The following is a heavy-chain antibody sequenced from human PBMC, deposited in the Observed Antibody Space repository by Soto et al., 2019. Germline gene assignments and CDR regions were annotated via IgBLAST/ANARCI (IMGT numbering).Heavy chain of an antibody. J-gene: IGHJ4*02. V-gene: IGHV1-18*01. CDR3: AREVAGAGGEYAY. CDR2: ISGANGHT. Sequence: QVQVVQSGAEVKKPGASVKVSCKTSGYTFTTYGIGWVRQAPGQGLEWMGWISGANGHTNYAQNVQGRVTVTTDTSTSTAYMELRSLRSDDTAVYYWAREVAGAGGEYAYWGQGTGVTVSS. D-gene: IGHD6-13*01. CDR1: GYTFTTYG.